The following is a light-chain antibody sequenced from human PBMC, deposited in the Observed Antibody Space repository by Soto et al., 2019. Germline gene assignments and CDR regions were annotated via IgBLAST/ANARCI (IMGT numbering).Light chain of an antibody. CDR3: QQYNTYWT. V-gene: IGKV1-5*03. CDR1: QSISSW. Sequence: DIQMTQSPSTLSASIGDRVTITCRASQSISSWLAWYQQKPGKAPKLLIYKASILESGVPSRFSGSGSGTEFTLTISSLQPEDFATYYCQQYNTYWTFGQGNKVEIK. J-gene: IGKJ1*01. CDR2: KAS.